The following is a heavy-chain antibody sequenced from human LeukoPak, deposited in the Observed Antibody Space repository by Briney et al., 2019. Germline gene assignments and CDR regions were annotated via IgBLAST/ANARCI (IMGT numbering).Heavy chain of an antibody. CDR2: ISDSGST. Sequence: SETLSLTCVVSGGSLSTHHWSWIRQSPGRGLEWIGYISDSGSTNYNPSLKSRVTISVDTSKNQFSLMLSSVTAADTAVYYCARGYDSSAYYPFNYWGQGTLVTVSS. V-gene: IGHV4-59*11. D-gene: IGHD3-22*01. J-gene: IGHJ4*02. CDR1: GGSLSTHH. CDR3: ARGYDSSAYYPFNY.